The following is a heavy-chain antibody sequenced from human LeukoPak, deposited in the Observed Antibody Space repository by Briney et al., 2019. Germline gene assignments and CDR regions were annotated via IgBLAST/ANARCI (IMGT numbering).Heavy chain of an antibody. Sequence: SETLSLTCTVSGGSISSYYWSWIRQPPGKGLEWIGYIYYSGSTNYNPSLKSRVTISVDTSKNQFSLKLSPATAADTAVYYCAGGSGYYYFDYWGQGTLVTVSS. D-gene: IGHD3-22*01. J-gene: IGHJ4*02. CDR2: IYYSGST. CDR1: GGSISSYY. V-gene: IGHV4-59*01. CDR3: AGGSGYYYFDY.